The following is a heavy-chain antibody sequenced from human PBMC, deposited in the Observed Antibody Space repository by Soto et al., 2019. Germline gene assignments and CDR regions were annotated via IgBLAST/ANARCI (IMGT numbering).Heavy chain of an antibody. J-gene: IGHJ4*02. CDR2: ISSTTNYI. V-gene: IGHV3-21*06. CDR1: GFTSTRYS. CDR3: ARESEDLTSNFDY. Sequence: GGSLRLSCAASGFTSTRYSMNWVRQAPGKGLEWVSSISSTTNYIYYGDSMKGRFTISRDNAKNSLFLEMNSLRAEDTAVYYCARESEDLTSNFDYWGQGTLVTVSS.